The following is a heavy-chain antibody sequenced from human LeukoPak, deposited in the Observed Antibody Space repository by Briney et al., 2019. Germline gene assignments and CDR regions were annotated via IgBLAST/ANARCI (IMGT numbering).Heavy chain of an antibody. D-gene: IGHD3-3*01. V-gene: IGHV1-18*01. CDR1: GYTFTSYG. CDR2: ISAYNGNT. Sequence: ASVKVSCKASGYTFTSYGISWVRQAPGQGLEWMGWISAYNGNTNYAQKFQGRVTTTRNTSISTAYMELSSLRSEDTAVYYCARVPNDFWSGYSHHFDYWGQGTLVTVSS. J-gene: IGHJ4*02. CDR3: ARVPNDFWSGYSHHFDY.